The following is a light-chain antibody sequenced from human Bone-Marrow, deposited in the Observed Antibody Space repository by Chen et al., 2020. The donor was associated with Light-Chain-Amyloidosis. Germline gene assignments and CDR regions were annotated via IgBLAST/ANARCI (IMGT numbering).Light chain of an antibody. V-gene: IGLV3-21*02. Sequence: SYVLTQPSSVLVAPGQTATIACVGNNIGSTSVHWYQQPPGQAPLLVVYDDSDRPSGIPERLSGSNSGNTATLTISRVEAGDEADYYCQVWDRSSDRPVFGGGTKLTVL. CDR2: DDS. CDR1: NIGSTS. J-gene: IGLJ3*02. CDR3: QVWDRSSDRPV.